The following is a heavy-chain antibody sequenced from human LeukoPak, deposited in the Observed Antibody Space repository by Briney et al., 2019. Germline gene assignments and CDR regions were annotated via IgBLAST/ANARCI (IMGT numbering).Heavy chain of an antibody. J-gene: IGHJ4*02. V-gene: IGHV3-23*01. D-gene: IGHD2-15*01. CDR3: AKQLGYCSDGSCYFPY. CDR2: ISNNGGYT. CDR1: GVTFSSSA. Sequence: GGSLRLSCGASGVTFSSSAMSWVRQAPGKGVEWGSAISNNGGYTYYADSVQGRFTISRDNSKSTLCLQMNSLRAEDTAVYYCAKQLGYCSDGSCYFPYWGQGTLVTVSS.